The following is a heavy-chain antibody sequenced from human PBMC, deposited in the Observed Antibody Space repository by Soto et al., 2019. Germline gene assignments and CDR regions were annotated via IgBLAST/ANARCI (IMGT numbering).Heavy chain of an antibody. V-gene: IGHV3-23*01. J-gene: IGHJ6*03. D-gene: IGHD3-16*01. CDR1: GLTFSSYA. Sequence: EVQLLESGGDLVQPGGSLRLSCAASGLTFSSYAMTWVRQTPGKGLEWVSSISASGGSTYYADSVKGRFTISRDNSKNTLYLQMNSLRAEDTAVYYCAKKGGGDDIYYYYMDVWGKGTTVTVSS. CDR3: AKKGGGDDIYYYYMDV. CDR2: ISASGGST.